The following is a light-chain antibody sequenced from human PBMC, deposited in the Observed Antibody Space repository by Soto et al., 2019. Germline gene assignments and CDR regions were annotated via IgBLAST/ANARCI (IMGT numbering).Light chain of an antibody. CDR1: SSDVGGYKY. Sequence: QLVLTQPASVSGSPGQSITISCAGSSSDVGGYKYVSWYQQLPGNAPKLIIYEVTIRPSGVSSRFSGSKSGNTASLTISGLQAADEADYYCSSYSSSTISYVFGTGTKLTVL. J-gene: IGLJ1*01. V-gene: IGLV2-14*01. CDR2: EVT. CDR3: SSYSSSTISYV.